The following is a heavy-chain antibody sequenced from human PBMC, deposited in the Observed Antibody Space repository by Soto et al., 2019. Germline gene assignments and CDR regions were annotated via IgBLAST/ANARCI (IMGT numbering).Heavy chain of an antibody. V-gene: IGHV4-31*03. CDR3: ARDARKVAFYFDY. J-gene: IGHJ4*02. D-gene: IGHD5-12*01. CDR1: GGSISSGGYY. Sequence: SETLSLTCTVSGGSISSGGYYWSWIRQHPGKGLEWIGYIYYSGSTYYNPSLKSRVTISVDTSKNQFSLKLSSVTAADTAVYYCARDARKVAFYFDYWGQGTLVTVSS. CDR2: IYYSGST.